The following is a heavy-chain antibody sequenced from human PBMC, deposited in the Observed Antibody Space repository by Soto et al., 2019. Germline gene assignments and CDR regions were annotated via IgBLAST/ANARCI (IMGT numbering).Heavy chain of an antibody. V-gene: IGHV1-46*01. Sequence: ASVKVSCKASGYTFSTYYMHWVRQAPGQGLEWLGMINPSGGGASYPQKFQGRVTMTRDTSTNTAYMELSSLSSEDTAVYYCAIGGYFRIDYWGQGTLVTVSS. J-gene: IGHJ4*02. CDR3: AIGGYFRIDY. CDR2: INPSGGGA. D-gene: IGHD3-22*01. CDR1: GYTFSTYY.